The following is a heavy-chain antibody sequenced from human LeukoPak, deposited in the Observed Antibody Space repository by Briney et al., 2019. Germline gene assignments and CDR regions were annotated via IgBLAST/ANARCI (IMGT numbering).Heavy chain of an antibody. J-gene: IGHJ4*02. V-gene: IGHV3-64*04. Sequence: PGGSLRLSCSASGFTFSTYAMHWVRQAPGKGLEYVSAISSNGGSTYYADSVKGRFTISRDNSKNTLYLQMNSLRAEDTAVYYCAKTIAASDAFDYWGQGTLVTVSS. CDR1: GFTFSTYA. CDR3: AKTIAASDAFDY. CDR2: ISSNGGST. D-gene: IGHD6-13*01.